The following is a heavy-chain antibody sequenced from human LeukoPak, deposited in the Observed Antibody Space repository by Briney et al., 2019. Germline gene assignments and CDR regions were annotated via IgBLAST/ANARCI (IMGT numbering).Heavy chain of an antibody. V-gene: IGHV4-39*01. J-gene: IGHJ4*02. CDR2: IYNSGSS. CDR3: GRDTHLES. Sequence: SETLSLTCTVSGVSISSTSHAWGWSRPPPGKGLEWLGNIYNSGSSNYSPSLRSRGSISVDTSKNQFSLRLRSVTAADTAVYYCGRDTHLESWGQGILVPVFS. CDR1: GVSISSTSHA.